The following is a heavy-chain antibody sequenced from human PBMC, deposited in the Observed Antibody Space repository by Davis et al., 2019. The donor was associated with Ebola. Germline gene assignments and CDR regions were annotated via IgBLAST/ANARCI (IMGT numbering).Heavy chain of an antibody. Sequence: GESLKISCAASGFTFRNHAMSWVRQAPGKGLEWVANIKQDGSEKYYVDSVKGRFTISRDNAKNSLYLQMNSLRAEDTAVYYCARGDGYNYWDYWGQGTLVTVSS. J-gene: IGHJ4*02. CDR1: GFTFRNHA. CDR3: ARGDGYNYWDY. D-gene: IGHD5-24*01. CDR2: IKQDGSEK. V-gene: IGHV3-7*01.